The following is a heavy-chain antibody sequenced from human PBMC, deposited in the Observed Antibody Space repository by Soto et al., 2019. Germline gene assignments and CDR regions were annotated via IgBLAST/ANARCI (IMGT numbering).Heavy chain of an antibody. CDR2: ISYDGSNK. D-gene: IGHD1-26*01. Sequence: WGSLRLSCAASGFTFSSYGMHWVRQAPGKGLEWVAVISYDGSNKYYADSVKGRFTISRDNSKNTLYLQMNSLRAEDTAVYYCAKDVVVGATTGLGDYYYYYGMDVRGKGTTVTVSS. J-gene: IGHJ6*04. CDR1: GFTFSSYG. V-gene: IGHV3-30*18. CDR3: AKDVVVGATTGLGDYYYYYGMDV.